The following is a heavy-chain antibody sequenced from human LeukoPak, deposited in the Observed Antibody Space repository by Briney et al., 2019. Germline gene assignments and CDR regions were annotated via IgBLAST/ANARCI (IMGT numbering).Heavy chain of an antibody. D-gene: IGHD2-15*01. CDR3: AKGPPRGVVVVAASWFDP. CDR1: GFTFSSYA. V-gene: IGHV3-23*01. J-gene: IGHJ5*02. Sequence: PGGSLRLSCAASGFTFSSYAMSWVRQAPGRGLEWVSAISGSGGSTYYADSGKGRFTISRDNSKNTLYLQMNSQSAQDTAVYYCAKGPPRGVVVVAASWFDPWGQGTLVTVSS. CDR2: ISGSGGST.